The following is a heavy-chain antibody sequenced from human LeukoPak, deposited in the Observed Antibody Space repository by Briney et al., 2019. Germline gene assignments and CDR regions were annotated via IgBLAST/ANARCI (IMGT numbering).Heavy chain of an antibody. D-gene: IGHD3-16*01. V-gene: IGHV3-7*01. Sequence: AGSLRPSSALSKFPLTKFSISCVRQAQGEGLEWVGSTKEDGSEKYSVDSVKGRFTISRDNAKNSGYLQMNSLRAEDTAVYYCARLRKGGMKDYWGQGTLVTVSS. J-gene: IGHJ4*02. CDR1: KFPLTKFS. CDR3: ARLRKGGMKDY. CDR2: TKEDGSEK.